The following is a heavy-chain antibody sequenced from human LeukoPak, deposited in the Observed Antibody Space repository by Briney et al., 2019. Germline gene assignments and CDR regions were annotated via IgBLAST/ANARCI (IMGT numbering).Heavy chain of an antibody. Sequence: GASVSVSFKPSVGAFISYAISWVRQAPGQGLEWMGRINVILDTANYAQKFQGRVTITADISTSTSYMELSSLRSEDTAVYYCARDQGIGDASDIWGQGTMVTVSS. CDR1: VGAFISYA. J-gene: IGHJ3*02. CDR2: INVILDTA. V-gene: IGHV1-69*04. CDR3: ARDQGIGDASDI.